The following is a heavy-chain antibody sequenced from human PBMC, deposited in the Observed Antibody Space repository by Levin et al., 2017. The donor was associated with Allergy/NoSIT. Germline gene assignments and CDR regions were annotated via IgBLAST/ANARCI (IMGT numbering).Heavy chain of an antibody. CDR3: ARDYGDYFDY. D-gene: IGHD4-17*01. Sequence: RGESLKISCAASGFTFSSYWMSWVRQAPGKGLEWVANIKQDGSEKYYVDSVKGRFTISRDNAKNSLYLQMNSLRAEDTAVYYCARDYGDYFDYWGQGTLVTVSS. J-gene: IGHJ4*02. CDR1: GFTFSSYW. CDR2: IKQDGSEK. V-gene: IGHV3-7*01.